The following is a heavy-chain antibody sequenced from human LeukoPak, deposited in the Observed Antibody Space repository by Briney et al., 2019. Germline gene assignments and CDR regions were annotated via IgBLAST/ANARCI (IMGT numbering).Heavy chain of an antibody. D-gene: IGHD3-16*01. CDR2: IYYSGST. CDR3: AREKGHMITFEDNWFDP. CDR1: GGSISSSSYY. Sequence: SETLSLTCTVSGGSISSSSYYWGWIRQPPGKGLEWIGSIYYSGSTYYNPSLKSRVTTSVDTSKNQFSLKLSSVTAADTAVYYCAREKGHMITFEDNWFDPWGQGTLVTVSS. J-gene: IGHJ5*02. V-gene: IGHV4-39*07.